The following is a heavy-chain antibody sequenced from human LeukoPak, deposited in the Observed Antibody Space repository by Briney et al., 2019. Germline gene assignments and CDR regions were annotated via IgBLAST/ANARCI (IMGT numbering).Heavy chain of an antibody. CDR2: IYYSGST. Sequence: SETLSLTCTVSGGSISSYYWSWIRQPPGKGLEWIGYIYYSGSTNYNPSLKSRVTISVDTSKNQFSLKLSSMTAADTAVYYCARERATGTTRDYYYYYGMDVWGQGTTVTVSS. V-gene: IGHV4-59*12. CDR3: ARERATGTTRDYYYYYGMDV. CDR1: GGSISSYY. J-gene: IGHJ6*02. D-gene: IGHD1-7*01.